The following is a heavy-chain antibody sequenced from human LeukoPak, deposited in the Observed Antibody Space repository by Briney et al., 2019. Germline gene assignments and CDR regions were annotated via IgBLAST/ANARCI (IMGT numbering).Heavy chain of an antibody. V-gene: IGHV3-15*01. CDR3: TTQRAGAFDY. Sequence: GGSLRLSCAASGITFSNAWMTCVRRAPGKGLEWVGRILSKTDGGTADYAAPVKGRFTISRDDSKDTMYLQMNSLKSEDTAAYYCTTQRAGAFDYWGQGTLVTVSS. CDR2: ILSKTDGGTA. J-gene: IGHJ4*02. CDR1: GITFSNAW. D-gene: IGHD3-10*01.